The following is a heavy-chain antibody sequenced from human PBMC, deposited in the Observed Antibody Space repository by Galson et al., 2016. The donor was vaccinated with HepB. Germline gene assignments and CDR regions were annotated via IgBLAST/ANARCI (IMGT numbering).Heavy chain of an antibody. D-gene: IGHD6-13*01. V-gene: IGHV3-33*01. CDR1: GFTFSDYG. Sequence: SLRLSCAASGFTFSDYGMHWVRQAPGKGLEGVAVIWYDGSKRYYADSVKGRFTISIDNSQNTLYLQMNSLRAEDTAVYYCAGERNAVITAGFGMDVWGQGTTVTVSS. CDR3: AGERNAVITAGFGMDV. J-gene: IGHJ6*02. CDR2: IWYDGSKR.